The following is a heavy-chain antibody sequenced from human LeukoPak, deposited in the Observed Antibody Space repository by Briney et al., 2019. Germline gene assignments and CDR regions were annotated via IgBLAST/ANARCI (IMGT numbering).Heavy chain of an antibody. CDR3: ARTSTGRYVDY. J-gene: IGHJ4*02. D-gene: IGHD1-26*01. Sequence: GGSLRLSCAASGFTFSSYAMSWVRQAPGKGLEWVSIISGSGGSTHYADSVKGRFTISRDNSKNTLYLQMNSLRAEDTAIYYCARTSTGRYVDYWGQGTLVTVSS. CDR2: ISGSGGST. V-gene: IGHV3-23*01. CDR1: GFTFSSYA.